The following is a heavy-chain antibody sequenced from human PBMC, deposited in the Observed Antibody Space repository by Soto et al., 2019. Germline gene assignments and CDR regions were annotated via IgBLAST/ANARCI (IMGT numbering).Heavy chain of an antibody. D-gene: IGHD2-2*01. CDR3: ARFPTVPHYYYVGMDV. CDR2: IYYSGST. CDR1: GGSISSGGYY. V-gene: IGHV4-31*03. Sequence: QVQLQEAGPGLVKPSQTLSLPCTVSGGSISSGGYYWSWIRQHPGKRLAWLGYIYYSGSTYYNPSLESRITLSIDPSADLFSLKLSSVTAADTAVYYCARFPTVPHYYYVGMDVWGQGTTVTVSS. J-gene: IGHJ6*02.